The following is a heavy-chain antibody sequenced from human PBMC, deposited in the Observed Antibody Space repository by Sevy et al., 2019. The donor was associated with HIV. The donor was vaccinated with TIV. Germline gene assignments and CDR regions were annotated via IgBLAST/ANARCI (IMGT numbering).Heavy chain of an antibody. Sequence: SETLSLTCTVSDDSINSYYWSWIRQPPGKGLEWIGYIKNNIGRTSYSPAHTGRVTISVDTSKNQFSLKLTSVNAADTAVYYCARGAGVIGTAATPVLDFWGQGSLVTVSS. D-gene: IGHD6-13*01. J-gene: IGHJ4*02. CDR3: ARGAGVIGTAATPVLDF. V-gene: IGHV4-59*08. CDR1: DDSINSYY. CDR2: IKNNIGRT.